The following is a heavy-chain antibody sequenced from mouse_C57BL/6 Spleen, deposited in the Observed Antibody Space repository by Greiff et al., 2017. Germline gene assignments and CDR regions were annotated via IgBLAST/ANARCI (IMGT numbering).Heavy chain of an antibody. V-gene: IGHV1-69*01. J-gene: IGHJ2*01. D-gene: IGHD4-1*01. CDR2: IDPSDSYT. CDR1: GYTFTSYW. CDR3: ARGANWAFFDY. Sequence: VKLQQPGAELVMPGASVKLSCKASGYTFTSYWMHWVKQRPGQGLEWIGEIDPSDSYTNYNQKFKGKSTLTVDKSSSTAYMQLSSLTSEDSAVYYCARGANWAFFDYWGQGTTLTVSS.